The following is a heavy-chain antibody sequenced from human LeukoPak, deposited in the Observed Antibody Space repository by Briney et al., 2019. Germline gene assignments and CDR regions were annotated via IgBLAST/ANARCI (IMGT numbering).Heavy chain of an antibody. V-gene: IGHV1-18*03. CDR3: ASNSGRYSSSWLPLYN. D-gene: IGHD6-13*01. CDR1: GYTFTSYG. CDR2: ISAYNGNT. Sequence: ASVKVSCKASGYTFTSYGISWVRQAPGQGLEWMGWISAYNGNTNYAQKLQGRVTMTTDTSTSTAYMELSSLRSEDMAVYYCASNSGRYSSSWLPLYNWGQGTLVTVSS. J-gene: IGHJ4*02.